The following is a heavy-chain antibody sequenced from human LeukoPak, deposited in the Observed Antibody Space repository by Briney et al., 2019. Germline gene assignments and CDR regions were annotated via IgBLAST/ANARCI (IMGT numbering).Heavy chain of an antibody. CDR1: AFTLSTYW. CDR3: AREWCCHDY. Sequence: GGSLRLSCAASAFTLSTYWMNWVRQAPGKGLEWVANIKEDGSKIYYVDSVKGRFTISRDNSKNSLFLQMNNLRAEDTAVHYCAREWCCHDYWGQGTLVT. D-gene: IGHD4/OR15-4a*01. J-gene: IGHJ4*02. V-gene: IGHV3-7*04. CDR2: IKEDGSKI.